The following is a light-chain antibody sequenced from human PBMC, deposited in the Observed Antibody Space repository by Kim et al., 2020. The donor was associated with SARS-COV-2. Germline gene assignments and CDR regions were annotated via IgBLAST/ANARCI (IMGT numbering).Light chain of an antibody. Sequence: ASVGDRVSITCRASQDVSRWLARYQQKPGKAPKLLIYDASTVESGVPSRFSGSGSGTEFTLTISSLQPDDFATYYCQHHASYAITFGQGTRLEIK. CDR2: DAS. CDR1: QDVSRW. J-gene: IGKJ5*01. CDR3: QHHASYAIT. V-gene: IGKV1-5*01.